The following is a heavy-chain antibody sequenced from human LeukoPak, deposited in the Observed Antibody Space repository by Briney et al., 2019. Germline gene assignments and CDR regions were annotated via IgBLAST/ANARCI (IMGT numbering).Heavy chain of an antibody. D-gene: IGHD4-17*01. CDR1: GYTFTSYY. Sequence: GASVKVSCKASGYTFTSYYMHWVRQAPGQGLEWMGIINPSGGSTSYAQKFQGRVTMTRDTSTSTVYMELSSLRSEDTAVYYCARDLLPRDYGDYGAEDHYGMDVWGQGTTVTVSS. V-gene: IGHV1-46*01. J-gene: IGHJ6*02. CDR3: ARDLLPRDYGDYGAEDHYGMDV. CDR2: INPSGGST.